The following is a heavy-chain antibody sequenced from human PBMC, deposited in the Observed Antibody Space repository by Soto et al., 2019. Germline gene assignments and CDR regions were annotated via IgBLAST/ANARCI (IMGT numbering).Heavy chain of an antibody. J-gene: IGHJ4*02. CDR3: ASGGLLGVTKKFDY. Sequence: SETLSLTCTVSGGSISSGDYYWSWIRQPPGKGLEWIGYIYYSGSTYYNPSLKSRVTISVDTSKNQFSLKLSSVTAADTVVYYCASGGLLGVTKKFDYWGQGTLVTVSS. V-gene: IGHV4-30-4*01. CDR1: GGSISSGDYY. CDR2: IYYSGST. D-gene: IGHD4-4*01.